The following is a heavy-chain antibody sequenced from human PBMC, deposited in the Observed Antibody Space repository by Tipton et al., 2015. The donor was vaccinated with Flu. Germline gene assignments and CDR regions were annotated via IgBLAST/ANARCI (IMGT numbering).Heavy chain of an antibody. D-gene: IGHD3-10*01. Sequence: TLSLTCTVSGDSINSDYYWGWIRQPPGKGLEWIGNIFHTGSTYYNPSLKSRVTMSQDRSKNQISLKLTSVTAADTAVYYCARVAYYYASRLDPWGQGTLVTVSS. CDR2: IFHTGST. J-gene: IGHJ5*02. V-gene: IGHV4-38-2*02. CDR1: GDSINSDYY. CDR3: ARVAYYYASRLDP.